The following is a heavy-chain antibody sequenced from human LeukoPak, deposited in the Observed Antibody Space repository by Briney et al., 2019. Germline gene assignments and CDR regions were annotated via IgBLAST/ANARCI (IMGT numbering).Heavy chain of an antibody. CDR3: ARDSSSLSY. V-gene: IGHV3-74*01. D-gene: IGHD2-2*01. CDR2: INTDGSST. J-gene: IGHJ4*02. CDR1: GFTFSSYW. Sequence: GGSLRLSCAASGFTFSSYWMHWVRQDPGKGLVWVSRINTDGSSTSYADSVKGRLTVTRDNAKNTLYLQMNSLGAEDPAVYYCARDSSSLSYWGQGTLVTVSS.